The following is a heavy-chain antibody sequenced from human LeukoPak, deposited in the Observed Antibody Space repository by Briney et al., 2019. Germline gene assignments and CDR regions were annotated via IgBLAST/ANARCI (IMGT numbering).Heavy chain of an antibody. CDR1: GFTVGRVS. Sequence: PGPSLRLSCHTAGFTVGRVSMRSVRQPGGKGMEWVALISRYGTRTFYADSVEVRFTIYRDNSENILYLQMISLRVDDTALYYCAKEKVDSSGWISFDYRGQGTLVAASS. J-gene: IGHJ4*02. V-gene: IGHV3-30*18. CDR2: ISRYGTRT. CDR3: AKEKVDSSGWISFDY. D-gene: IGHD3-22*01.